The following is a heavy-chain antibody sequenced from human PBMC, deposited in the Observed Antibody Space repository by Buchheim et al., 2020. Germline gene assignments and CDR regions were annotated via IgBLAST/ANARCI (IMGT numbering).Heavy chain of an antibody. D-gene: IGHD2-21*02. Sequence: QVQLVESGGGVVQPGRSLRLSCAASGFSFSSYGMHWVRQGPGKGLEWVAVISKDGSDKYYTDSVKGRFTISRDNSKNTLYLQMNSLRAEDTAVYYCARGGAYCGGDCYIDYWGQGTL. CDR1: GFSFSSYG. J-gene: IGHJ4*02. V-gene: IGHV3-30*03. CDR3: ARGGAYCGGDCYIDY. CDR2: ISKDGSDK.